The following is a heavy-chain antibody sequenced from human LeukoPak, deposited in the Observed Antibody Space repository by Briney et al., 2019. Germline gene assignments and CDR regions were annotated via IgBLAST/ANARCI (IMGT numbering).Heavy chain of an antibody. Sequence: GRSLRLSCAASGVTFSSYAMHWVWHGPGKGLGLVAVGSYDGSNKYYADSVKGRFTISRDNCKNTLYLQMNSLRGEDTAVYYCATSSGPYYYGSAKTTWGQGNLVTVSS. CDR2: GSYDGSNK. J-gene: IGHJ5*02. V-gene: IGHV3-30*04. CDR1: GVTFSSYA. D-gene: IGHD3-10*01. CDR3: ATSSGPYYYGSAKTT.